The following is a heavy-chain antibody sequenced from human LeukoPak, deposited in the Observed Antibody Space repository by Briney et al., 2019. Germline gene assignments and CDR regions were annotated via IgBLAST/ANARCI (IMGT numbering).Heavy chain of an antibody. D-gene: IGHD2-2*01. CDR1: GFTFSSCA. CDR2: ISYDGSNK. Sequence: PGRSLRLSCAASGFTFSSCAMHWVRQAPGKGLEWVAVISYDGSNKYYADSVKGRFTISRDNSKNTLYLQMNSLRAEDTAVYYCARERVVEVVVVPAEFWFDPRGQGTLVTVSS. CDR3: ARERVVEVVVVPAEFWFDP. J-gene: IGHJ5*02. V-gene: IGHV3-30-3*01.